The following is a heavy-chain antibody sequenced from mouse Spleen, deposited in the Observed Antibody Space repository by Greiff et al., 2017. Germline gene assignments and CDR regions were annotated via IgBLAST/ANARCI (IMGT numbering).Heavy chain of an antibody. CDR2: INPNNGGT. V-gene: IGHV1-22*01. J-gene: IGHJ1*01. Sequence: VQLKQSGPELVKPGASVKMSCKASGYTFTDYNMHWVKQSHGKSLEWIGYINPNNGGTSYNQKFKGKATLTVNKSSSTAYMELRSLTSEDSAVYYCARRGITTVVAWYFDVWGAGTTVTVSS. CDR1: GYTFTDYN. D-gene: IGHD1-1*01. CDR3: ARRGITTVVAWYFDV.